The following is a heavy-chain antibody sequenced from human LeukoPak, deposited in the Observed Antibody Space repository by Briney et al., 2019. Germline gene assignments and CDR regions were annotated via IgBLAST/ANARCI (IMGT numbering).Heavy chain of an antibody. J-gene: IGHJ3*01. CDR3: AREGSSGQDWYAFDV. Sequence: ASVRDSCKASGFSFTGYYVQWLRQAPGQGLEWVGWMYFNSGATRYAPKFQDRVTMTRDTSISTAYMELSSLRADDTAMYFCAREGSSGQDWYAFDVWGQETMVTVSS. CDR1: GFSFTGYY. V-gene: IGHV1-2*02. D-gene: IGHD5-12*01. CDR2: MYFNSGAT.